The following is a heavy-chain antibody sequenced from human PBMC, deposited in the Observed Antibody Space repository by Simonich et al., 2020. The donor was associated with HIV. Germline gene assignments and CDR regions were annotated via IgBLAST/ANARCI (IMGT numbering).Heavy chain of an antibody. Sequence: QVQLVQSGVEVKKPGGSVKVSCKASGYPFTSEDINWVRQAAGQGLEWMGWINPNNGDAGDAQEFRGRVTMTRDTSISTAYMELSSLTSEDTAVYYCARGPLLLTGDDALDIWG. V-gene: IGHV1-8*01. CDR1: GYPFTSED. CDR3: ARGPLLLTGDDALDI. CDR2: INPNNGDA. J-gene: IGHJ3*02. D-gene: IGHD3-9*01.